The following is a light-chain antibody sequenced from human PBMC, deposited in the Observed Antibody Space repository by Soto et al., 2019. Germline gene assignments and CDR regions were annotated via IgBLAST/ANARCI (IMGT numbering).Light chain of an antibody. CDR3: QQSDNVPLT. CDR2: DAS. V-gene: IGKV1-33*01. CDR1: HDISAY. J-gene: IGKJ4*01. Sequence: DVQMTQSPSSLSAAVGDRVTITCQASHDISAYLNWYQHKPWEAPKLLIYDASKLEAGVPSRFSGRGSGTDFTFSISSLQPEDLATYYCQQSDNVPLTFGGGTKVELK.